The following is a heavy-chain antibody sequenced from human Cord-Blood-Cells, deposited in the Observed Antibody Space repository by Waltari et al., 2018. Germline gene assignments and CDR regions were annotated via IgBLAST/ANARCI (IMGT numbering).Heavy chain of an antibody. Sequence: EVQLVESGGGLVQPGVSLRLPCAASGFPFSSHGMRWVRQAPGKGLEGVANIKQDGSEKYYVDSVKGRFTISRDNAKNSLYLQMNSLRAEDTAVYYCARPGDSSSWYFDYWGQGTLVTVSS. CDR3: ARPGDSSSWYFDY. CDR2: IKQDGSEK. J-gene: IGHJ4*02. V-gene: IGHV3-7*01. D-gene: IGHD6-13*01. CDR1: GFPFSSHG.